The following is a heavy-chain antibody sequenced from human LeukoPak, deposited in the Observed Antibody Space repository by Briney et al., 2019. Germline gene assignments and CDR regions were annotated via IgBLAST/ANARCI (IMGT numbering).Heavy chain of an antibody. CDR1: GYTFTSYY. CDR3: ARDGSSSGWFDP. V-gene: IGHV1-46*01. CDR2: INPSGGST. J-gene: IGHJ5*02. D-gene: IGHD6-6*01. Sequence: ASVKVSCKASGYTFTSYYIHWVRQAPGQGLEWMGIINPSGGSTIYAQKFQGRVTMTRGMSTSTVYMELSSLRSEDTAVYHCARDGSSSGWFDPWGQGTLVTVSS.